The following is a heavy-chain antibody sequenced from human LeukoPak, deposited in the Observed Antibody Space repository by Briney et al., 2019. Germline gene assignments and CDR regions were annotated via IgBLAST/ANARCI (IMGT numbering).Heavy chain of an antibody. D-gene: IGHD6-13*01. CDR3: ARGYSSNYRVDY. CDR2: INNEESTI. CDR1: GFTFSSYW. Sequence: TGGSLRLSCAVSGFTFSSYWMHWVRQAPGKGLVWASRINNEESTISYADSVKGRFTVSRDNAKNTLYLQLNSLRDEDTAVYYCARGYSSNYRVDYWGQGTLVTVSS. J-gene: IGHJ4*02. V-gene: IGHV3-74*01.